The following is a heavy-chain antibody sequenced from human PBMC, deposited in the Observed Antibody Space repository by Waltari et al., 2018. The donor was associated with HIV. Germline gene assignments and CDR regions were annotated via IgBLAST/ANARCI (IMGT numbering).Heavy chain of an antibody. CDR1: GGAFDTFA. CDR3: AKSDFTELVRGQKAFDV. CDR2: TAPFFGV. Sequence: QAQLVQSGAETKKPGSSVTVSCQASGGAFDTFAFTWVRQAPGQGLEWLGWTAPFFGVIYAQDFNGRVTITSNPSTRTVFLELGGLRPDDTAVYFCAKSDFTELVRGQKAFDVWGQGT. D-gene: IGHD1-26*01. J-gene: IGHJ3*01. V-gene: IGHV1-69*19.